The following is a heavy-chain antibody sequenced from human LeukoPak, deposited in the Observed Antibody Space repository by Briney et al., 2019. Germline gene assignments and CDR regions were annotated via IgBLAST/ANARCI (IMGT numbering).Heavy chain of an antibody. J-gene: IGHJ4*02. CDR1: GFTFSSYA. CDR2: ISSNGGST. CDR3: VKGLYDILTGYPFDY. Sequence: GGSLRLSCSASGFTFSSYAMHWVRQAPGKGLEYVSAISSNGGSTYYADSVKGRFTIFRDNSKNTLYLQMSSLRAEDTAVYYCVKGLYDILTGYPFDYWGQGTLVTVSS. D-gene: IGHD3-9*01. V-gene: IGHV3-64D*06.